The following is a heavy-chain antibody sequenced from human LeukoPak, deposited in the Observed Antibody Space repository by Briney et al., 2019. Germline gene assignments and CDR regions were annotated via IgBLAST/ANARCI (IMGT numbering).Heavy chain of an antibody. CDR1: GYSISSGYY. CDR2: IYHSGTT. J-gene: IGHJ4*02. CDR3: ASGITMIVVAH. V-gene: IGHV4-38-2*02. Sequence: SETLSLTCTVSGYSISSGYYWGWIRQPPGKGREWIGYIYHSGTTYYNPSLKSRVTMSVDTSKNQFSLKLSSVTAADTAVYYCASGITMIVVAHWGQGILVTVSS. D-gene: IGHD3-22*01.